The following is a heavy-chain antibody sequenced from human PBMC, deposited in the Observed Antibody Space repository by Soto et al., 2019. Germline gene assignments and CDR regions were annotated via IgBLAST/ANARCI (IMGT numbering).Heavy chain of an antibody. D-gene: IGHD1-26*01. Sequence: QVQLVQTGAEVKKPGASGKVSCKATGYTFTSYDINWVRQATGQGIEWMGGMNPNSGNTGYAQKFQGRVTMTRNTSISTAYMELSSLRSEDTAVYYCARIGGSYPSGSFQHWGQGTLVTVSS. CDR1: GYTFTSYD. V-gene: IGHV1-8*01. J-gene: IGHJ1*01. CDR2: MNPNSGNT. CDR3: ARIGGSYPSGSFQH.